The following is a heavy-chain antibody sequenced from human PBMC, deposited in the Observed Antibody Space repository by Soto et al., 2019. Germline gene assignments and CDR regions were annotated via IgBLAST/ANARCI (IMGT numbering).Heavy chain of an antibody. CDR2: ISSASTNT. J-gene: IGHJ5*02. CDR1: GFTFSNYA. Sequence: GSLRLSCAASGFTFSNYAMSWVRQAPGKGLQWVSSISSASTNTYYADSVKGRFTISRDNSKNTLYLQMNSLRAEDTAVYYCAKYTNFLDWFDPWGQGTLVTVSS. V-gene: IGHV3-23*01. CDR3: AKYTNFLDWFDP. D-gene: IGHD4-4*01.